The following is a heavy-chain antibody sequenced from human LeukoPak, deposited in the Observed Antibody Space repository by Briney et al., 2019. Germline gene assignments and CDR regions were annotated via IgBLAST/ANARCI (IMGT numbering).Heavy chain of an antibody. CDR2: INSDGSST. J-gene: IGHJ4*02. Sequence: GGSLRLSCAASGFTFSRYWMHWVRQTPGKGLVWVSRINSDGSSTSYADSVKGRFTIFRDSAKNTLFLQMNSLRVEDTAVYYCARVPRDLFGLDYWRQGTLVTVSS. CDR3: ARVPRDLFGLDY. CDR1: GFTFSRYW. D-gene: IGHD2-21*01. V-gene: IGHV3-74*01.